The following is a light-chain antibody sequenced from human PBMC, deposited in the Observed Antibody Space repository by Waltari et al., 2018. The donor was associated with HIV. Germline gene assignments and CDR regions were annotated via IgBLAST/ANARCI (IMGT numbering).Light chain of an antibody. CDR2: DNN. CDR1: TSHIGNNS. Sequence: QSVLTQPPSLSAAPGQRGPISCSGSTSHIGNNSVSCYQQLPGTAPKLVIYDNNKRPSGIPDRFSGSKSGTSATLGITGLQTGDEADYYCVTWDNSLSAYVFGTGTKVTVL. CDR3: VTWDNSLSAYV. V-gene: IGLV1-51*01. J-gene: IGLJ1*01.